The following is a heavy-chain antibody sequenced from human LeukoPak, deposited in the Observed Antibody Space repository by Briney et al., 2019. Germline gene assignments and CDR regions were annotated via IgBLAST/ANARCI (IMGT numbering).Heavy chain of an antibody. CDR2: IRYDGSDK. Sequence: GGSLRLSCAASGFTLSSYGMHWVRQAPGNGLEWVAFIRYDGSDKYYADSVKGRFTISRDNSKNTLYLQMNSLRAEDTAVYYCANLPLVRGVILAVVYWDQGTLVTVSS. CDR3: ANLPLVRGVILAVVY. J-gene: IGHJ4*02. CDR1: GFTLSSYG. V-gene: IGHV3-30*02. D-gene: IGHD3-10*01.